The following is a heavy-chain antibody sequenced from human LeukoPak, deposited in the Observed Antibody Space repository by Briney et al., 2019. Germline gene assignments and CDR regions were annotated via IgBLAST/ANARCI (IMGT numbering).Heavy chain of an antibody. D-gene: IGHD3-10*01. J-gene: IGHJ6*03. CDR2: IYTSGST. Sequence: SETLSLTCTVSGGSISSYYWSWIRQPAGKGLEWIGRIYTSGSTNYNPSLKSRVTMSVDTSKNQFSLKLSSVTAADTAVYYCAREAQLLWIGEFYYYYMDVWGKGTTVTVSS. CDR1: GGSISSYY. V-gene: IGHV4-4*07. CDR3: AREAQLLWIGEFYYYYMDV.